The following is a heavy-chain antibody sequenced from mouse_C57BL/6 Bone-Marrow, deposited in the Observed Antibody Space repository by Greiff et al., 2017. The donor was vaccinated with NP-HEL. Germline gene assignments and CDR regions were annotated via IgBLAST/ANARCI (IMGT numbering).Heavy chain of an antibody. J-gene: IGHJ4*01. CDR2: ISSGSSTI. Sequence: EVKLVESGGGLVKPGGSLKLSCAASGFTFSDYGMHWVRQAPEKGLEWVAYISSGSSTIYYADTVKGRFTISRDNAKNTLFLQMTSLRSEDTAMYYCAMVTTGYYYAMDYWGQGTSVTVSS. D-gene: IGHD2-2*01. CDR3: AMVTTGYYYAMDY. V-gene: IGHV5-17*01. CDR1: GFTFSDYG.